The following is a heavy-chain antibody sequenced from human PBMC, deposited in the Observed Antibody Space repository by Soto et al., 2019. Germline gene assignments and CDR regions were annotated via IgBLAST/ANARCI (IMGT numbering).Heavy chain of an antibody. CDR2: MSGSGSDT. CDR3: AKNREFLEPFDY. D-gene: IGHD3-3*01. J-gene: IGHJ4*02. V-gene: IGHV3-23*01. CDR1: GFTFTSYA. Sequence: PGGSLRLSCASSGFTFTSYAMSWVRQAPGKGLDWVSTMSGSGSDTYYADSVKGRFTVSRDNSKNTLYLQMNSLRAEDTAVYYCAKNREFLEPFDYWGQGILVTVSS.